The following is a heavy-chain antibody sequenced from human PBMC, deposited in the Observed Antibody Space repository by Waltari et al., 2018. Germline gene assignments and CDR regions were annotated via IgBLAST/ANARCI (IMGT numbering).Heavy chain of an antibody. CDR1: GGSIRSSSYY. D-gene: IGHD6-13*01. V-gene: IGHV4-39*07. CDR3: ARVGVIAAAGTPFPDY. J-gene: IGHJ4*02. CDR2: IYYSGST. Sequence: QLQLQESGPGLVKPSETLSLTCTVSGGSIRSSSYYWGWIRQPPGKGLEWIGSIYYSGSTYYNPSLKSRVTISVDTSKNQFSLKLSSVTAADTAVYYCARVGVIAAAGTPFPDYWGQGTLVTVSS.